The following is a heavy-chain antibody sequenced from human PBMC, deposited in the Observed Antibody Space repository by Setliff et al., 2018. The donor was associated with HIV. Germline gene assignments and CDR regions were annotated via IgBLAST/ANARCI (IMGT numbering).Heavy chain of an antibody. D-gene: IGHD3-10*01. V-gene: IGHV4-39*01. Sequence: NPSETLSLTCTVSGGSISSSSYYWGWIRQPPGKGLEWIGSIYYSGSTYYNPSLKSRVTISVDTSKNQFSLKLSSVTAADTAVYYCARRLFSGSSDYWGQGTLVTVS. CDR1: GGSISSSSYY. J-gene: IGHJ4*02. CDR3: ARRLFSGSSDY. CDR2: IYYSGST.